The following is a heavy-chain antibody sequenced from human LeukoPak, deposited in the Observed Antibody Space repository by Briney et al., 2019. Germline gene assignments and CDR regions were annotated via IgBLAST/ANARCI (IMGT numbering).Heavy chain of an antibody. CDR3: ARSEWFRASDI. J-gene: IGHJ3*02. CDR1: GFTFSSYA. CDR2: ISYDGSNK. V-gene: IGHV3-30-3*01. D-gene: IGHD3-3*01. Sequence: GGSLRLSCAASGFTFSSYAMHWVRQAPGKGLEGVAVISYDGSNKYYADSVKGRFTISRDSSNNTLYLQMNSLRAEDTAVYYCARSEWFRASDIWGQGTMVTVSS.